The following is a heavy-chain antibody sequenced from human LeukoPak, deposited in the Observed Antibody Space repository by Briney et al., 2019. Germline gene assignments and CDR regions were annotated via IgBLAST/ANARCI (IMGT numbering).Heavy chain of an antibody. CDR1: GGSISSYY. V-gene: IGHV4-59*01. CDR3: ARVRAVTWAFDI. Sequence: SETLSLTCTVSGGSISSYYWSWIRQPPGKGLEWIGYIYYSGSTNYNPSLKSRATISVDTSKNQFSLKLSSVTAADTAVYYCARVRAVTWAFDIWGQGTMVTVSS. J-gene: IGHJ3*02. CDR2: IYYSGST. D-gene: IGHD4-17*01.